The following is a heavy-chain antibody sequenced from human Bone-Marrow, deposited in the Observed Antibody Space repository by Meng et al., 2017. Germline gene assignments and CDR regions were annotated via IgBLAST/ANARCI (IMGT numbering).Heavy chain of an antibody. Sequence: SLKISCAASGFTFNDYAMHWVRQAPGKGLEWVSSITWNSGTIGYADSVKGRFTISRDNAKNSLCLQMDSLRAEDTAVYYCARDVGVVVVAAGFDYWGQGTLVTVSS. CDR2: ITWNSGTI. J-gene: IGHJ4*02. D-gene: IGHD2-15*01. CDR1: GFTFNDYA. CDR3: ARDVGVVVVAAGFDY. V-gene: IGHV3-9*01.